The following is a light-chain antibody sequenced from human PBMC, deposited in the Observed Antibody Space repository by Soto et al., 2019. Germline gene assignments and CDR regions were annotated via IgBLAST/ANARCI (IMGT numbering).Light chain of an antibody. J-gene: IGKJ5*01. CDR2: GAS. CDR1: QPIGSDF. Sequence: EIVLTQSPGTLSLSPGERATLGCRSSQPIGSDFLAWYQQKPGQAPGLLIYGASRRATGIPDRFSGSGSGTDFTLTISRPEPEDFAVYFCQHYGNSPPISFGRGTRLEIK. CDR3: QHYGNSPPIS. V-gene: IGKV3-20*01.